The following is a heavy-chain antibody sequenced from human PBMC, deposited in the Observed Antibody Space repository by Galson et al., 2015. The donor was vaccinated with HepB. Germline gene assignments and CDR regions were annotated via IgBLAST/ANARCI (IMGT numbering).Heavy chain of an antibody. V-gene: IGHV3-23*01. CDR3: AKPPHAGDAFDI. J-gene: IGHJ3*02. CDR1: GFTFSSYA. CDR2: ISGSGGST. Sequence: SLRLSCAASGFTFSSYAMSWVRQAPGKGLEWVSAISGSGGSTYYADSVKGRFTISRDNSKNTLYLQMNSLRAEDTAVYYCAKPPHAGDAFDIWGQGTMVTVSS.